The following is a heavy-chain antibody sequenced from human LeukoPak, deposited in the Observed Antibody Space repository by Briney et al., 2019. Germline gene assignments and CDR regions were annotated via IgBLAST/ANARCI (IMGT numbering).Heavy chain of an antibody. D-gene: IGHD3-16*01. J-gene: IGHJ4*02. V-gene: IGHV4-59*11. CDR2: IYYSGST. CDR3: AREGGAHE. Sequence: SETLSLTCTVSGGSISSHYWSWIRQPPGKGLKWIGYIYYSGSTNYNPSLKSRVTISVDTSKNQFSLKLSSVTAADTAVYYCAREGGAHEWGQGTLVTVSS. CDR1: GGSISSHY.